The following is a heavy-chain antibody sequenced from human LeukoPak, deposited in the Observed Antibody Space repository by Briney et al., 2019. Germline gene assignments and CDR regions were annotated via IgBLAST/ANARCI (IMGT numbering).Heavy chain of an antibody. Sequence: SVKVSCKASGGTFSSYAISWVRQAPGQGLEWMGGVIPIFGTANYAQKFQGRVTITADESTSTAYMELSSLRSEDTAVYYCARGTVVRRNFDYWGQGTLVTVSS. D-gene: IGHD4-23*01. CDR1: GGTFSSYA. J-gene: IGHJ4*02. CDR3: ARGTVVRRNFDY. CDR2: VIPIFGTA. V-gene: IGHV1-69*13.